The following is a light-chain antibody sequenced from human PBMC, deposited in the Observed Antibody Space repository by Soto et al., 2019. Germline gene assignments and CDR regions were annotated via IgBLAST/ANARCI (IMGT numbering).Light chain of an antibody. Sequence: IVITQSPATLSVSPVERATFSWRASQSVSSNLAWYQQKPGQAPRLLIYGASTRATGIPARFSGSGSGTEFTLTISSLQSEDFAVYSCQQYNNWPLTFGGGTKVDIK. V-gene: IGKV3-15*01. CDR2: GAS. CDR3: QQYNNWPLT. J-gene: IGKJ4*01. CDR1: QSVSSN.